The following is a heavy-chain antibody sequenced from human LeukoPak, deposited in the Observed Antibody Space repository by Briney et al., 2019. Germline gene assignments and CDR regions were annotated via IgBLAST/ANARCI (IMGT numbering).Heavy chain of an antibody. Sequence: SETLSLTRAVSGGSISNNNWWSWVRQPPGKGLEWIGEIFHSGTTNYNPSLKSRVTILVDKSKNHFSLKLSSVTAADTAVYYCASLHAVTLNSFDFWGRGTLVTVSS. CDR3: ASLHAVTLNSFDF. D-gene: IGHD4-17*01. J-gene: IGHJ4*02. CDR1: GGSISNNNW. CDR2: IFHSGTT. V-gene: IGHV4-4*02.